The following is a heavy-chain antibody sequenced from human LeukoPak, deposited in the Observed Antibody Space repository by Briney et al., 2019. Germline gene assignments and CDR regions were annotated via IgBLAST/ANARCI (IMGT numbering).Heavy chain of an antibody. D-gene: IGHD1-26*01. J-gene: IGHJ4*02. CDR2: IKQDGSEK. CDR3: ARDVGYFDY. CDR1: GFAFSSYA. V-gene: IGHV3-7*04. Sequence: GGALRLSCSASGFAFSSYAMHWVRQAPGKGLEWVANIKQDGSEKYYVESVKGRFTISRDNAKNSLYLQMNSLRAEDTAVYYCARDVGYFDYWGQGTLVTVSS.